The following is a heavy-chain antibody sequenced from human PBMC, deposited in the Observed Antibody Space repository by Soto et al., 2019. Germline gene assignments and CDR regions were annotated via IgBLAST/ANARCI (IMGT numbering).Heavy chain of an antibody. CDR2: IKSKTDGGTT. CDR3: TTSRYSSSWYDY. J-gene: IGHJ4*02. CDR1: GFTFSNAW. V-gene: IGHV3-15*01. D-gene: IGHD6-13*01. Sequence: GGSLRLSCAASGFTFSNAWMSWVRQAPGKGLEWVGRIKSKTDGGTTDYAAPVKGRFTISRDDSKNTLYLQMNSLKTEDTAVYYCTTSRYSSSWYDYWGQGTLVTVSS.